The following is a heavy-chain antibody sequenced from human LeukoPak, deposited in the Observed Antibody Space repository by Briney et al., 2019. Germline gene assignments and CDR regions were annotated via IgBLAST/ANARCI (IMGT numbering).Heavy chain of an antibody. Sequence: GESLKISCKGSGYSFTSYWIGWVRQLPGKELEWMGIIYPGDSDTRYSPSFQGQVTISADKSISTAYLQWSSLKASDTAMYYCARSHCTNGVCYTNYYYGMDVWGQGTTVTVSS. CDR1: GYSFTSYW. J-gene: IGHJ6*02. CDR2: IYPGDSDT. D-gene: IGHD2-8*01. V-gene: IGHV5-51*01. CDR3: ARSHCTNGVCYTNYYYGMDV.